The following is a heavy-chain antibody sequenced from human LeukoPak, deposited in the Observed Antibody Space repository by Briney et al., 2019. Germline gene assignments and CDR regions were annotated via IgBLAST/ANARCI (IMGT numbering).Heavy chain of an antibody. CDR3: ARVITMIVVAAAQVYFDY. CDR2: ISAYNGNT. Sequence: ASVTVSCKASGYTFTSYGISWVRQAPGQGLEWMGWISAYNGNTNYAQKLQGRVTMTTDTSTSTAYMELRSLRSDDTAVYYCARVITMIVVAAAQVYFDYWGQGTLVTVSS. V-gene: IGHV1-18*01. D-gene: IGHD3-22*01. J-gene: IGHJ4*02. CDR1: GYTFTSYG.